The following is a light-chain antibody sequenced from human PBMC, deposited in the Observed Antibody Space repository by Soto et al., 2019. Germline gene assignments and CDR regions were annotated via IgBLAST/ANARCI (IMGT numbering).Light chain of an antibody. CDR2: EVS. J-gene: IGLJ1*01. Sequence: QSVLAQPSSVSGSPGQSITISCTGTSTDVGGYNYVSWCQHHPGKGPKLIIYEVSNRPSGVPDRFSGSKSGNKASLIISNLEAEDESDYYCGSYTSTDTPFVFGTGTKVTVL. V-gene: IGLV2-14*01. CDR3: GSYTSTDTPFV. CDR1: STDVGGYNY.